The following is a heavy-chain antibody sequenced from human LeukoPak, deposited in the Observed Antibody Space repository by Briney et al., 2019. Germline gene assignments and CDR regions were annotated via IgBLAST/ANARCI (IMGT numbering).Heavy chain of an antibody. D-gene: IGHD2-2*01. CDR2: IDPNSGAT. CDR1: GYTFTSYG. V-gene: IGHV1-2*02. Sequence: ASVKVSCKASGYTFTSYGISWVRQAPGQGLEWMGWIDPNSGATNYAQKFQGRVTMTRDTSISTAYMELSSLRSDDTAVFYCARDRGCSATTCYTGGDWLDPWGQGTLVTVSS. CDR3: ARDRGCSATTCYTGGDWLDP. J-gene: IGHJ5*02.